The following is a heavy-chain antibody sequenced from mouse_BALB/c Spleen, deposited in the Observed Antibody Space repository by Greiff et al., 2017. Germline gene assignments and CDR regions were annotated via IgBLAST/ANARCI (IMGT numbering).Heavy chain of an antibody. CDR1: GFNIKDTY. J-gene: IGHJ2*01. CDR2: IDPANGNT. V-gene: IGHV14-3*02. CDR3: ARRRAQSYYFDC. Sequence: VQLQQSGAELVQPGASVKLSCTASGFNIKDTYMHWVKQRPEQGLEWIGRIDPANGNTKYDPKFQGKATITADTSSNTAYLQLSSLTSEDTAVYYCARRRAQSYYFDCWGQGTTLTVSS.